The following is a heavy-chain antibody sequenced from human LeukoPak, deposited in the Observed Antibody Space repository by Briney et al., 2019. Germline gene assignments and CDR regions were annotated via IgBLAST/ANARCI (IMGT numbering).Heavy chain of an antibody. J-gene: IGHJ3*02. CDR1: GFTFSDYY. D-gene: IGHD4-23*01. CDR2: ISSSGSTI. CDR3: ARVMVVTDAFDI. Sequence: GGSLRLSCAASGFTFSDYYMSWIRQAPGKGLEWVSYISSSGSTIYYADSVKGRFTISRDNAKNSLYLQTNSLRAEDTAVYYCARVMVVTDAFDIWGQGTMVTVSS. V-gene: IGHV3-11*01.